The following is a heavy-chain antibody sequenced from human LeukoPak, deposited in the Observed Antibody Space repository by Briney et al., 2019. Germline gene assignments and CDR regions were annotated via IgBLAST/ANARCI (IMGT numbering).Heavy chain of an antibody. CDR3: ARDPAPTVVTPRYYGMDV. Sequence: PSETLSLTCTVSGGSISSYYWSWIRQPPGKGLEWIGYIYYSGSTNYNPSLKSRVTISVDTSKNQFSLKLSSVTAADTAVYYCARDPAPTVVTPRYYGMDVWGQGTTVTVSS. CDR1: GGSISSYY. J-gene: IGHJ6*02. D-gene: IGHD4-23*01. V-gene: IGHV4-59*01. CDR2: IYYSGST.